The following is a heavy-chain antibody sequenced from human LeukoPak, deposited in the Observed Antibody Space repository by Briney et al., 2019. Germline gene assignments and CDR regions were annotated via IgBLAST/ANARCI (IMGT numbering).Heavy chain of an antibody. CDR3: ARGDPPPH. CDR2: ISSSSSYI. V-gene: IGHV3-21*01. Sequence: GGSLRLSCAASGFTFSVYSLNWIRQAPGKGLEWVSSISSSSSYIYYAGSVKGRFTISRDNAKNSLYLQMNSLRAEDTAVYYCARGDPPPHWGQGTLVTVSS. D-gene: IGHD2-21*02. CDR1: GFTFSVYS. J-gene: IGHJ4*02.